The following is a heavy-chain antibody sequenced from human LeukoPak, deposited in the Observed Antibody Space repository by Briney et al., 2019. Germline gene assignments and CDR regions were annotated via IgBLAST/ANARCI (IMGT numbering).Heavy chain of an antibody. CDR2: IIPIFGTA. D-gene: IGHD1-1*01. CDR1: GGTFSSYA. Sequence: SVKVSCKASGGTFSSYAISWVRQAPGQGLEWMGGIIPIFGTANYAQKSQGRVTITADESTSTAYMELSSLRSEDTAVYYCARSGSRYSYYYYYMDVWGKGTTVTVSS. CDR3: ARSGSRYSYYYYYMDV. V-gene: IGHV1-69*13. J-gene: IGHJ6*03.